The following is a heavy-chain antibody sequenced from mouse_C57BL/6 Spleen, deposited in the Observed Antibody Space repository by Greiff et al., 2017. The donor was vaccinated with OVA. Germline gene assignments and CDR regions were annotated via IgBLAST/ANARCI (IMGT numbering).Heavy chain of an antibody. Sequence: VQLQQPGAELVKPGASVKMSCKASGYTFTSYWITWVKQRPGQGLEWIGDIYPGSGSTNYNEKFKSKATLTVDTSSSTAYMQLSSLTSEDDAVYYCAREGDGYGWFAYWGQGTLVTVSA. V-gene: IGHV1-55*01. D-gene: IGHD2-3*01. CDR3: AREGDGYGWFAY. CDR1: GYTFTSYW. CDR2: IYPGSGST. J-gene: IGHJ3*01.